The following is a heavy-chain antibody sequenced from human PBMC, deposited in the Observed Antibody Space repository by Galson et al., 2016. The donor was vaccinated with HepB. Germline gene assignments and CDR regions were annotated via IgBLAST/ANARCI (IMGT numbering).Heavy chain of an antibody. V-gene: IGHV3-30-3*01. J-gene: IGHJ3*02. CDR3: ARGGHIVVVTSTRNFDPFNI. CDR1: GLNFNNYV. CDR2: ISFDVNNK. D-gene: IGHD2-21*02. Sequence: SLRLSCAASGLNFNNYVMHWVRQAPGKVLEWVALISFDVNNKYYADSVKGRFTISRDNSRNTLYLHMSSVTTEDTAMYYRARGGHIVVVTSTRNFDPFNIWGQGTLVTVSS.